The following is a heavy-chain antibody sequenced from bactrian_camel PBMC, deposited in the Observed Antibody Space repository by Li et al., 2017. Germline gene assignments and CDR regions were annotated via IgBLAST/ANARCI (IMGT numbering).Heavy chain of an antibody. J-gene: IGHJ4*01. CDR3: AADELVGRLQGLQTCDPNHYDYPD. CDR2: IYTADGST. V-gene: IGHV3S1*01. D-gene: IGHD4*01. CDR1: GDDIDTAC. Sequence: QVQLVESGGGSVQAGGSLVLSCKVSGDDIDTACVAWFRQLPGKEREGVASIYTADGSTYYADSVKGRFSISQDNAKNTVYLQMDSLKPEDSAMYYCAADELVGRLQGLQTCDPNHYDYPDWGQGTQVTVS.